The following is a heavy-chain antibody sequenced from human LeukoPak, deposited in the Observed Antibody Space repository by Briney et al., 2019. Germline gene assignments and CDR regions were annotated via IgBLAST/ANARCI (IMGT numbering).Heavy chain of an antibody. V-gene: IGHV3-23*02. Sequence: GGSLRLSCTPSGFTFSSHAMSWVRQAPGKGLEWVSGISGNGAGTYYGDSVKGRFTISRDNSKNTLYLQMNSLRAEDTAVYYCAKAPQWRPDYWGQGTLVTVSS. J-gene: IGHJ4*02. CDR3: AKAPQWRPDY. CDR1: GFTFSSHA. CDR2: ISGNGAGT. D-gene: IGHD6-19*01.